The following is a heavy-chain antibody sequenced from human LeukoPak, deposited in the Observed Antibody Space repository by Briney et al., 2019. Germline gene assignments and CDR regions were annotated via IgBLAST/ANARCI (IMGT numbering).Heavy chain of an antibody. CDR2: IYYSGST. J-gene: IGHJ6*03. CDR1: GGSISSHY. CDR3: ARALVGSGWYHPYYYYYYMDV. D-gene: IGHD6-19*01. V-gene: IGHV4-59*11. Sequence: SETLSLTCTVSGGSISSHYWSWIRQPPGKGPEWIGYIYYSGSTNYNPSLKSRVTISVDTSKNQFSLKLSSVTAADTAVYYCARALVGSGWYHPYYYYYYMDVWGKGTTVTVSS.